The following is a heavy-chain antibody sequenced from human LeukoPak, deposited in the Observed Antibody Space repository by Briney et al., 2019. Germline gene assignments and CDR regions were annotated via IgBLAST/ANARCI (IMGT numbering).Heavy chain of an antibody. Sequence: GGSLRLSCAASGFTFSSYAMSWVRQAPGKGPEWVSAISGSSSSTYYADSVKGRFTVFRDNSKNTVYLQMNSLRAEDTAEYYCAKDMGEDGSYFLDHWGQGTLVTVSS. CDR1: GFTFSSYA. CDR2: ISGSSSST. CDR3: AKDMGEDGSYFLDH. V-gene: IGHV3-23*01. D-gene: IGHD1-26*01. J-gene: IGHJ5*02.